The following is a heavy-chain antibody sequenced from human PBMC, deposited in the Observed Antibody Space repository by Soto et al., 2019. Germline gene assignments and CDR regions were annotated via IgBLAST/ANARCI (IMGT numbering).Heavy chain of an antibody. CDR3: ARISRYCSGGDCHA. Sequence: GESLKISCAATGVSFNSYDMHWVRQAPGKGPEWVAIISYDGSNTYYSDSVRGRFTISRDNSKDTLYLQMHSLRSEDTAIYYCARISRYCSGGDCHAWGQGTQVTVSS. D-gene: IGHD2-15*01. CDR1: GVSFNSYD. CDR2: ISYDGSNT. V-gene: IGHV3-30*03. J-gene: IGHJ5*02.